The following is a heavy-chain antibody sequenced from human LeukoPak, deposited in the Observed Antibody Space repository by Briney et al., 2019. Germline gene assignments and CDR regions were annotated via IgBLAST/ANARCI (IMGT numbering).Heavy chain of an antibody. CDR2: IKQDGSEK. Sequence: GGSLRLSCAASGFTFSSFWMRSVRQAPGKGLEWVAHIKQDGSEKYYVDSVKGRFTISRDNAKNSLYLQMNSLRAEDTAVYYCPRAYGYTAASDYWGQGTLVTVSS. D-gene: IGHD5-12*01. V-gene: IGHV3-7*01. CDR3: PRAYGYTAASDY. CDR1: GFTFSSFW. J-gene: IGHJ4*02.